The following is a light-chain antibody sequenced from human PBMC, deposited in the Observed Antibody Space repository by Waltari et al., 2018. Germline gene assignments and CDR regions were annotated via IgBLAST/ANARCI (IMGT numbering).Light chain of an antibody. J-gene: IGLJ1*01. Sequence: QSALTQPASVSGSPGQTITIYCTGTSSDVGGYNFVSWYQQHPGKAPKLIIYDVTERPSGVSHRFSGSKSGNTASLTISGLQAEDEADYYCSSYTSTSSYVFGAETKVTVL. CDR2: DVT. V-gene: IGLV2-14*01. CDR1: SSDVGGYNF. CDR3: SSYTSTSSYV.